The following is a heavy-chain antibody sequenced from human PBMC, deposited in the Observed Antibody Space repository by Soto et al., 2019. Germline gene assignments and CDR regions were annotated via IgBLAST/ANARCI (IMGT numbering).Heavy chain of an antibody. D-gene: IGHD6-13*01. CDR3: AKAYSSSWDIVDY. CDR1: GFTFSNAW. V-gene: IGHV3-15*07. CDR2: IKSKTDGGTT. Sequence: GGSLRLSCAASGFTFSNAWMNWVRQAPGKGLEWVGRIKSKTDGGTTDYAAPVKGRFTISRDDSKNTLYLQMNSLKTEDTAVYYCAKAYSSSWDIVDYWGQGTLVTVSS. J-gene: IGHJ4*02.